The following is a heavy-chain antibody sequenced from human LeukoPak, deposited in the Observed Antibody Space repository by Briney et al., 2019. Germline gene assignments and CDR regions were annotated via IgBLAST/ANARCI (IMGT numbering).Heavy chain of an antibody. CDR3: AKDPQDCSGGSCYTPGYYFDY. V-gene: IGHV3-23*01. Sequence: GGSLRLSCAASGFTFSSYAMNWVRQAPGKGLEWVSAISGNGGSTYYADSVEGHFTISRDNSKNTLYLQMNSLRAEDTAVYYCAKDPQDCSGGSCYTPGYYFDYWGQGTLVTVSS. J-gene: IGHJ4*02. D-gene: IGHD2-15*01. CDR1: GFTFSSYA. CDR2: ISGNGGST.